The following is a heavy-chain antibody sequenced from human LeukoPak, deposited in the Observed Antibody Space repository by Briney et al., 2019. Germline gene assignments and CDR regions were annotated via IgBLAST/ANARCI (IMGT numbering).Heavy chain of an antibody. V-gene: IGHV3-21*01. CDR1: GFNFSTYI. J-gene: IGHJ5*02. Sequence: GGSLRLSCTAPGFNFSTYIMNWVRQAPGKGLEWVSSISTKGSYIYNADSLKGRFTISRDNAKNSLYLQMNSLRAEDTAVYYCVGARSSTWFDPWGQGALVTVSS. CDR2: ISTKGSYI. CDR3: VGARSSTWFDP. D-gene: IGHD3-16*01.